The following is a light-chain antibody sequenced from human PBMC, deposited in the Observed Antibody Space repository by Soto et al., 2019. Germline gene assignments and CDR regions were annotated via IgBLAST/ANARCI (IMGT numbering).Light chain of an antibody. Sequence: EVVMTQSPLSLPVTLGQPASISCRSRQFLVYSDGNAYLMWFQQRPGQSPRRLIFKVHNRDSGVPHRLRGSGAGFDFTLRIIRVEAEDVGVYYFMQGSFWPWTFGQGPKVEI. V-gene: IGKV2-30*01. CDR3: MQGSFWPWT. J-gene: IGKJ1*01. CDR2: KVH. CDR1: QFLVYSDGNAY.